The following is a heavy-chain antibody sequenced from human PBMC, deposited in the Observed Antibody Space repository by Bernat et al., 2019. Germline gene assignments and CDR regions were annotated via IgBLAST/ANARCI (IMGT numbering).Heavy chain of an antibody. J-gene: IGHJ4*02. CDR2: ISDSGGRT. CDR3: AKGLGTNCYTGCGY. Sequence: EEQLVESGGGLVQPGGSLRLSCAASGFTFSNYAMSWVRQAPGKGLEWVSSISDSGGRTYYADSVKGRFTISRDNSKNTVYLQMSSLRAEETAVYYCAKGLGTNCYTGCGYWGQGTLVTVSS. V-gene: IGHV3-23*04. D-gene: IGHD2-2*02. CDR1: GFTFSNYA.